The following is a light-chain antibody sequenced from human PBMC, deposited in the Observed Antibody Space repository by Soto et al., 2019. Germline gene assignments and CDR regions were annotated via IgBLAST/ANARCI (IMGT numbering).Light chain of an antibody. CDR2: ATS. Sequence: EIVLTQSPGTLSLSSGERATLSCSASQRMSSNYLAWYQQKPGQAPRLLLYATSRRATGIPDRFSGSGSGTDFTLTIRRLEPEDFAVYFCQQYSSSPRTFGQGSKVEIK. CDR3: QQYSSSPRT. CDR1: QRMSSNY. V-gene: IGKV3-20*01. J-gene: IGKJ1*01.